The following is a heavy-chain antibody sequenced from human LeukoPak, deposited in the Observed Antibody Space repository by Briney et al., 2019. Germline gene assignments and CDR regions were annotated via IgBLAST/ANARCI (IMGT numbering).Heavy chain of an antibody. D-gene: IGHD2-2*01. CDR1: GGSISSGDYY. V-gene: IGHV4-30-4*08. Sequence: SETLSLSCTVSGGSISSGDYYWSWIRQPPGKGLEWIGYIYYSGSTYYNPSLKSRVTISVDTSKNQFSLKLRSVTAADTAVYYCARVPAAIGGFDPWGQGTLVTVSS. CDR2: IYYSGST. CDR3: ARVPAAIGGFDP. J-gene: IGHJ5*02.